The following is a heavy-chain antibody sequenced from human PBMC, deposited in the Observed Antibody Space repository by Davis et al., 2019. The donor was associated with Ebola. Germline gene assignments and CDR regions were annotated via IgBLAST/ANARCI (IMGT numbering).Heavy chain of an antibody. CDR2: ISAYNGNT. J-gene: IGHJ5*02. CDR1: GYTFTSYG. V-gene: IGHV1-18*04. D-gene: IGHD3-10*01. CDR3: ARDISLYYYGWFDP. Sequence: AASVKVSCKASGYTFTSYGISWVRQAPGQGLEWMGWISAYNGNTNYAQKLQGRVTITRDTSASTAYMELSSLRSEDTAVYYCARDISLYYYGWFDPWGQGTLVTVSS.